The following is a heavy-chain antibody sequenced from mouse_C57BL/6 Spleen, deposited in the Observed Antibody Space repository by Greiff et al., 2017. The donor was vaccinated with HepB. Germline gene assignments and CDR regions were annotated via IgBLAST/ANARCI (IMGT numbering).Heavy chain of an antibody. Sequence: VQLQQSVAELVRPGASVKLSCTASGFHIKNTYMHWVKQRPEQGLEWIGRIDPANGNTKYAPKFQGKATITADTSSNTAYLQLSSLTSEDTAIYYCASTGLYAMDYWGQGTSVTVSS. V-gene: IGHV14-3*01. CDR1: GFHIKNTY. CDR3: ASTGLYAMDY. D-gene: IGHD4-1*02. J-gene: IGHJ4*01. CDR2: IDPANGNT.